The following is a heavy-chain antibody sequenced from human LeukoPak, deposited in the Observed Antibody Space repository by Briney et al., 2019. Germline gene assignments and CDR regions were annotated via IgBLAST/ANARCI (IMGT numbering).Heavy chain of an antibody. CDR3: ARDLRLEPPDY. D-gene: IGHD1-1*01. J-gene: IGHJ4*02. CDR2: IIPIFGTA. Sequence: GASVKVSCKASGGTFSSYAISWVRQAPGQGLEWMGRIIPIFGTANYAQKFQGRVTITTDESTSTAYMELRSLRSDDTAVYYCARDLRLEPPDYWGQGTLVTVSS. CDR1: GGTFSSYA. V-gene: IGHV1-69*05.